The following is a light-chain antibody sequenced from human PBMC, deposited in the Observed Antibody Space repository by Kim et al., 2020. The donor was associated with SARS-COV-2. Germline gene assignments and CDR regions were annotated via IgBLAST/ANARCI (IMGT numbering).Light chain of an antibody. Sequence: EIVLTQSPDTLSLSPGERATLSCRASQSVDSRYFAWYQQKPGQAPTLLLHHASSRATGIPDRFSGSGSETEFTLTISRLEPEDFAIYYCQHYGKTPPITFGEGTRLEIK. CDR1: QSVDSRY. V-gene: IGKV3-20*01. J-gene: IGKJ5*01. CDR3: QHYGKTPPIT. CDR2: HAS.